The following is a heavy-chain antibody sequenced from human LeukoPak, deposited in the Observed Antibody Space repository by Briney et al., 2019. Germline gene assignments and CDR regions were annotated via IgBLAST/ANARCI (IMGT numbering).Heavy chain of an antibody. Sequence: ASVKLSCKASGYTFTSFRVSWVRQTPGQGLEWMGWISAKNGKTNYAQKLQDRVTMTTDTSTSTAYMELRGLRSDDTAVYYCARGVFRFVELFPHSGTTHNSYCMDVWGRGTTVTVSS. D-gene: IGHD3-3*01. CDR1: GYTFTSFR. CDR2: ISAKNGKT. CDR3: ARGVFRFVELFPHSGTTHNSYCMDV. V-gene: IGHV1-18*01. J-gene: IGHJ6*03.